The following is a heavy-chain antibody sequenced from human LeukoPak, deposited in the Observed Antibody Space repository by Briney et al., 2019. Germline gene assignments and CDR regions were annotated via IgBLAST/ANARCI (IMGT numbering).Heavy chain of an antibody. Sequence: SETLSLTCTVSGGSISSSTHYWGWIRQPPGKGLEWIGSIYYSGSTYYNPSLKSRVTISVDTSKNQFSLKLTSVTASDTAVYYCARPAEVTAIQPFDYWGHGTLVTVSS. J-gene: IGHJ4*01. V-gene: IGHV4-39*01. CDR3: ARPAEVTAIQPFDY. CDR1: GGSISSSTHY. CDR2: IYYSGST. D-gene: IGHD2-21*02.